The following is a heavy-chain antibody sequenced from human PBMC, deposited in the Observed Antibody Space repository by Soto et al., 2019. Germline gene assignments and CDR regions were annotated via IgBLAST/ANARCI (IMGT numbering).Heavy chain of an antibody. J-gene: IGHJ6*02. CDR2: ISAYNGNT. V-gene: IGHV1-18*01. CDR1: GYTFTSYG. D-gene: IGHD3-3*01. CDR3: ARDLVDVLRFLEWFPNVYYYSGMDV. Sequence: ASVKVSCKASGYTFTSYGISWVRQAPGQGLEWMGWISAYNGNTNYAQKLQGRVTMTTDTSTSTAYMELRSLRSDDTAVYYCARDLVDVLRFLEWFPNVYYYSGMDVWGQGTTVTVSS.